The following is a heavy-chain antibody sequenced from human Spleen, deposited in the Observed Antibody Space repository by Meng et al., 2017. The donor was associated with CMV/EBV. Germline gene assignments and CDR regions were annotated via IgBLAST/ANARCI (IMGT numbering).Heavy chain of an antibody. V-gene: IGHV3-23*01. CDR3: AKEVSGIDY. Sequence: VQLLESGGGLVQPGRSLRLSCAAAGITFDSYDMNWVRQAPGKGLEWVSAISGSGGSTYYADSVKGRFTISRDNSKNTLYLQMNSLRAEDTAVYYCAKEVSGIDYWGQGTLVTVSS. D-gene: IGHD1-26*01. CDR1: GITFDSYD. J-gene: IGHJ4*02. CDR2: ISGSGGST.